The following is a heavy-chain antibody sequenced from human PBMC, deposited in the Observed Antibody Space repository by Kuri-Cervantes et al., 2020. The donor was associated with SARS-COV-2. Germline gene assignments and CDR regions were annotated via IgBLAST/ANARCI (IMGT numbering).Heavy chain of an antibody. CDR2: IYYSGST. D-gene: IGHD6-6*01. Sequence: SETLSLTCTVSGGSISSYYWSWIRQPPGKGLEWIGYIYYSGSTNYNPSFKSRVTISVDTSKNQFSRKMSSVTAADTAVYYCARDSPEYSSSSSVPFDYWGQGTLVTVSS. CDR1: GGSISSYY. J-gene: IGHJ4*02. V-gene: IGHV4-59*01. CDR3: ARDSPEYSSSSSVPFDY.